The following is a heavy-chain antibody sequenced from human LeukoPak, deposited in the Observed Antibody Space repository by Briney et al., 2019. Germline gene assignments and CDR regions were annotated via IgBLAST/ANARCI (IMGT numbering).Heavy chain of an antibody. Sequence: ETLSLTCTVSGGSISSYYWSWVRQAPGKGLEWVANIKQDGSEKYYVDSVKGRFTISRDNAKNSLYLQMNSLRAEDTAVYYCARAPYYDYVWGSYRYTKYYFDYWGQGTLVTVSS. D-gene: IGHD3-16*02. J-gene: IGHJ4*02. V-gene: IGHV3-7*01. CDR1: GGSISSYY. CDR2: IKQDGSEK. CDR3: ARAPYYDYVWGSYRYTKYYFDY.